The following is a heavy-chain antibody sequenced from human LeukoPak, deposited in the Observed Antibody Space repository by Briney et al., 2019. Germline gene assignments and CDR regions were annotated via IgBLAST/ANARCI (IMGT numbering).Heavy chain of an antibody. V-gene: IGHV3-9*03. Sequence: GGSLRLSCAASGFTFDDYAMHWVRQAPGKGLEWVSGISWNSGSIGYADSVKGRFTISRDNAKNSLYLQMNSLRAEDMALYYCAKEGRESNFDYWGQGTLVTVSS. J-gene: IGHJ4*02. CDR3: AKEGRESNFDY. CDR1: GFTFDDYA. CDR2: ISWNSGSI. D-gene: IGHD3-10*01.